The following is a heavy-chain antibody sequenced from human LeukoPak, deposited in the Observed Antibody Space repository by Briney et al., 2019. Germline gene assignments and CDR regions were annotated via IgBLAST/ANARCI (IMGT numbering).Heavy chain of an antibody. CDR1: GFAFSNYA. V-gene: IGHV3-30*03. Sequence: GGSLRLSCAASGFAFSNYAMHWVRQAPGKGLEWVAVISYDGNNKYYAESVKGRFTISRDNSKNTLYLQMNSLRVEDTAVYYCARDDYGMDVWGQGTTVTVSS. CDR2: ISYDGNNK. CDR3: ARDDYGMDV. J-gene: IGHJ6*02.